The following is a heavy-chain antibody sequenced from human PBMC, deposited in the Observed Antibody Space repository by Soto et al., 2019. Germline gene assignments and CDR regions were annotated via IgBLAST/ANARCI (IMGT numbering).Heavy chain of an antibody. V-gene: IGHV6-1*01. CDR3: ARGVAGSGFDL. J-gene: IGHJ4*02. Sequence: SQTLSLTCAISGDSVSSNTAAWNCSGSSPSRGLEWLGRTYYRSNWRHDYAVSVKSRITVNPDTSKNHFSLQLNSVTPDDTAVYYCARGVAGSGFDLWGQGTLVTVSS. CDR2: TYYRSNWRH. D-gene: IGHD6-19*01. CDR1: GDSVSSNTAA.